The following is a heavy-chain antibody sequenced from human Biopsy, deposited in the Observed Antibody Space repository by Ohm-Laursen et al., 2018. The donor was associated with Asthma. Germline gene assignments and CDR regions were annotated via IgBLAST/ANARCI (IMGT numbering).Heavy chain of an antibody. CDR1: GFSFSNFG. CDR3: AKRRGYSDLTDFDH. CDR2: VSYDGGVV. Sequence: SLRLSCAASGFSFSNFGMHWVRQAPGKGLEWVAVVSYDGGVVHYADSMKGRFTISRDNAKSTLYLRMNRLRTDDTAVYYCAKRRGYSDLTDFDHWGQGTLVTVSS. V-gene: IGHV3-30*18. J-gene: IGHJ4*02. D-gene: IGHD3-3*01.